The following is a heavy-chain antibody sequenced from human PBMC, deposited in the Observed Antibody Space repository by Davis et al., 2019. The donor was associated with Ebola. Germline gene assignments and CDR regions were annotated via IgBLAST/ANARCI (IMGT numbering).Heavy chain of an antibody. Sequence: PGGSLRLSCAASGFTFSSYSMNWVRQAPGKGLEWVSSISSSSSYIYYADSVKGRFTISRDNAKNSLYLQMNSLRAEDTAVYYCARAHYGEGSETFDYWGQGTLVTVSS. V-gene: IGHV3-21*01. CDR1: GFTFSSYS. D-gene: IGHD3-10*01. CDR3: ARAHYGEGSETFDY. J-gene: IGHJ4*02. CDR2: ISSSSSYI.